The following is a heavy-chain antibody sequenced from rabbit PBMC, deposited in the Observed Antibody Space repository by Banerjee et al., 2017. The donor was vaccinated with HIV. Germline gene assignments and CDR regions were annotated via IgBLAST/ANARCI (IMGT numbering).Heavy chain of an antibody. J-gene: IGHJ4*01. CDR1: GFDLSSNYY. CDR3: ARGGGYGGDGFNL. CDR2: IEINTGSG. V-gene: IGHV1S40*01. D-gene: IGHD4-2*01. Sequence: QQLVESGGGLVKPGASLTLTCKASGFDLSSNYYMCWVRQAPGKGLEWIGCIEINTGSGWYASWAKGRFTISKTSSTTVTLQLTSLTAADTATYFCARGGGYGGDGFNLWGPGTLVTVS.